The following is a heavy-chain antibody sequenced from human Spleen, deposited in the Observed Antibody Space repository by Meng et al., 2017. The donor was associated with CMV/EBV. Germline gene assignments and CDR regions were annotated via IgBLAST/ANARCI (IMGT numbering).Heavy chain of an antibody. J-gene: IGHJ4*02. CDR3: ARETGD. Sequence: GGSLRLPCAASGFPFSDYYMTWIRQAPGKGLEWVSHITDNGNTIYYADSVKGRFTTSRDNAKKSLYLQMNNLRVEDTAVYYCARETGDWGQGTLVTVSS. CDR2: ITDNGNTI. CDR1: GFPFSDYY. V-gene: IGHV3-11*01.